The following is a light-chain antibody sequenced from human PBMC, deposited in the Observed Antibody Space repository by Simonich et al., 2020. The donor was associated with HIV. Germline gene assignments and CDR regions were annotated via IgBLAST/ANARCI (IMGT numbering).Light chain of an antibody. CDR2: GAS. V-gene: IGKV3-15*01. CDR1: QNINNY. Sequence: EIVLTQSPATLSLSPGERATLSCRARQNINNYLACYQQNPGQTPRLLIYGASTRATGIPARFSGSGSGTEFTLTISSLQSEDFAVYYCQQYNNWPRTFGQGTKVEIK. CDR3: QQYNNWPRT. J-gene: IGKJ1*01.